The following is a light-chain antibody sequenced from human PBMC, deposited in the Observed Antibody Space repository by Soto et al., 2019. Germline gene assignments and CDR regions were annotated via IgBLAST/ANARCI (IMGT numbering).Light chain of an antibody. Sequence: QSALTQPASVSGSPGQSITISCTGTNSDVGGYNSVSWYQQHPGKAPQLMIFEVSSRPSWVSNRFSGSKSGNTASLTNSGLQGEDEGDYYCASYTNSPTGVVFGRGTKVTVL. CDR2: EVS. V-gene: IGLV2-14*01. J-gene: IGLJ3*02. CDR3: ASYTNSPTGVV. CDR1: NSDVGGYNS.